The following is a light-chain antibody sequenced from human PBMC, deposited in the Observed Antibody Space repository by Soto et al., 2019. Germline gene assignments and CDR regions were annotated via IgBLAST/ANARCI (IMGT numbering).Light chain of an antibody. CDR2: LNSDGSH. CDR3: QTWGTGNVV. J-gene: IGLJ2*01. V-gene: IGLV4-69*01. Sequence: QAVVTQSPSASASLGASVKLTCTLSSGHSSYAIAWHQQQPEKGPRNLMKLNSDGSHTKGDGIPDRFSGSSSGAERYLTISSLQSEDEADYYCQTWGTGNVVFGGGTKLTVL. CDR1: SGHSSYA.